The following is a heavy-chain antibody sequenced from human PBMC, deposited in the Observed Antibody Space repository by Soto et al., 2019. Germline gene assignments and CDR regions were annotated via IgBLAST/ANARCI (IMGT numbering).Heavy chain of an antibody. CDR2: MFYSGST. D-gene: IGHD6-19*01. V-gene: IGHV4-61*01. Sequence: SETLSLTCTVSGGSVNSDSHYWSWIRQPPGKGLEWIGHMFYSGSTNYNPSLKSRVTISGDTSKNQFSLKLSSVTAADTAVYYCERLASSLPLVHWGQGNPVTVSS. CDR1: GGSVNSDSHY. J-gene: IGHJ4*02. CDR3: ERLASSLPLVH.